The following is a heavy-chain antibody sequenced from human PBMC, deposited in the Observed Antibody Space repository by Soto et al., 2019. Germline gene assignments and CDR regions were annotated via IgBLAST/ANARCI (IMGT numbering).Heavy chain of an antibody. Sequence: LSLTCAVYGGSFSGYYWSWIRQPPGKGLEWIGEINHSGSTNYNPSLKSRVTISVDTSKNQFSLKLSSVTAADTAVYYCARGRRVYSYGSTFDYWGQGTLVTVSS. V-gene: IGHV4-34*01. CDR1: GGSFSGYY. D-gene: IGHD5-18*01. J-gene: IGHJ4*02. CDR3: ARGRRVYSYGSTFDY. CDR2: INHSGST.